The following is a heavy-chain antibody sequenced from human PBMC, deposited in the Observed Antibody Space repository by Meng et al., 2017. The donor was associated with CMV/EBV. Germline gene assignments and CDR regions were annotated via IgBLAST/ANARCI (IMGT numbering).Heavy chain of an antibody. CDR3: ARDTITMIASDY. Sequence: GESLKISCAASGFTFSSYSMNWVRQAPGKGLEWVSSISSSSSYIYYADSVKGRFTISRDNAKNTLYLQMNSLRAEDTAVYDCARDTITMIASDYWGQGTLVTVSS. J-gene: IGHJ4*02. CDR1: GFTFSSYS. V-gene: IGHV3-21*01. CDR2: ISSSSSYI. D-gene: IGHD3-22*01.